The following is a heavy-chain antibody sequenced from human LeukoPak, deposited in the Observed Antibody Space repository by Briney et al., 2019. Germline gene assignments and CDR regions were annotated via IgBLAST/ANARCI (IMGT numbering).Heavy chain of an antibody. CDR1: GFTFSSYA. D-gene: IGHD2-15*01. CDR3: ARDLDFVVVVAAALDY. Sequence: GSLRLSCAASGFTFSSYAMHWVRQAPGKGLEWVAVISYDGSNKYYADSVKGRFTISRDNSKNTLYLQMNSLRAEDTAVYYCARDLDFVVVVAAALDYWGQGTLVTVSS. V-gene: IGHV3-30*01. CDR2: ISYDGSNK. J-gene: IGHJ4*02.